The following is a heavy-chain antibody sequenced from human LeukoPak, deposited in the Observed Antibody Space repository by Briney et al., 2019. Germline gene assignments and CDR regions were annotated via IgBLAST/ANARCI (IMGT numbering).Heavy chain of an antibody. Sequence: GGSLRLSCAASGFTFSSYSMNWVRQAPGKGLEWVSSISSSSSYIYYADSVKGRFTISRDNAKNSLYLQMNSLRAEDTAVYYCAMYDSSGYEEGFDYWGQGTLVTVSS. CDR1: GFTFSSYS. V-gene: IGHV3-21*01. CDR3: AMYDSSGYEEGFDY. CDR2: ISSSSSYI. J-gene: IGHJ4*02. D-gene: IGHD3-22*01.